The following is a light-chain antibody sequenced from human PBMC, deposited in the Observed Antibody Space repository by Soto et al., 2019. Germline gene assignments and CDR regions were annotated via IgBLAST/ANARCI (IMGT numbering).Light chain of an antibody. CDR1: QSISSY. CDR2: AAS. Sequence: DIQMTQSPSSLSASVGDRVTITCRASQSISSYLNWHQQKPGKAPKLLIYAASSLQSGVPSRFSGSGSGTDFTLTISSLQPEDFATYYCQQSYSTPRFGPGTKVDIK. CDR3: QQSYSTPR. J-gene: IGKJ3*01. V-gene: IGKV1-39*01.